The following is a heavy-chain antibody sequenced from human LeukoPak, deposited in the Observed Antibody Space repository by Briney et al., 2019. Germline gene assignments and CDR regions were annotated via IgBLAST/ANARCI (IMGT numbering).Heavy chain of an antibody. Sequence: GGSLRLSCAASGFTFSSYGMHWVRQAPGKGLEWVAVIWYGGSNKYYADSVKGRFTISRDNSKNTLYLRVNSLRAEDTAMYYCARDRGGRWLQVYYFDYWGQGTLVTVSS. CDR1: GFTFSSYG. CDR3: ARDRGGRWLQVYYFDY. V-gene: IGHV3-33*01. CDR2: IWYGGSNK. J-gene: IGHJ4*02. D-gene: IGHD5-24*01.